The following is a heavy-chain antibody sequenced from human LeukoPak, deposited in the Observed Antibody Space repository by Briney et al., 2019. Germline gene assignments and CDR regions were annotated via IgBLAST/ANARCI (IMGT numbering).Heavy chain of an antibody. V-gene: IGHV4-30-4*01. D-gene: IGHD3-22*01. Sequence: NYWMSWLRQAPGKGLEWIGYMYYSGSTYYNPSLKSRATISVDTSKNQFSLKLTSVTAADTAVYYCARPYYYDSRIDPWGQGTLVTVSS. J-gene: IGHJ5*02. CDR3: ARPYYYDSRIDP. CDR1: NYW. CDR2: MYYSGST.